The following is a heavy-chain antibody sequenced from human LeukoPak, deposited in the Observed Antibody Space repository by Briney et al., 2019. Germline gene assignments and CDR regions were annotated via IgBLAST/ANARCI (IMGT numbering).Heavy chain of an antibody. Sequence: PGRSLRLSCAASGFTFDDYAMHWVRQAPGKGLEWVSGISWNSGSIGYADSVKGRFTISRDNAKNSLYLQMNSLRAEDTAVYYCARGGTSGYSSSLHFWGGNYYFDYWGQGTLVTVSS. CDR2: ISWNSGSI. V-gene: IGHV3-9*01. D-gene: IGHD6-13*01. CDR3: ARGGTSGYSSSLHFWGGNYYFDY. CDR1: GFTFDDYA. J-gene: IGHJ4*02.